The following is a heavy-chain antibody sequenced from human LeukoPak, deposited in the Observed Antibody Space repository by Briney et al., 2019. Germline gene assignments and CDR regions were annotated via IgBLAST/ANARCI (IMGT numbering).Heavy chain of an antibody. CDR2: IYTSGST. D-gene: IGHD6-6*01. V-gene: IGHV4-4*07. J-gene: IGHJ3*01. Sequence: SETLSLTCNVSGGSISGYYWSWIRQPAGKGLEWIGRIYTSGSTKYNPSLKSRVTMYVDTSKSQFSLKLTSVTAADTAVYYCARRTDSGYSSSSSASDVWGQGTMVTVSS. CDR1: GGSISGYY. CDR3: ARRTDSGYSSSSSASDV.